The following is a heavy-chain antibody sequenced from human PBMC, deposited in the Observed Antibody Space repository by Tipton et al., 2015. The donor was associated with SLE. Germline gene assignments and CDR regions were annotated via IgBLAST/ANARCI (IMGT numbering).Heavy chain of an antibody. CDR1: GFSFSSNG. D-gene: IGHD6-19*01. Sequence: SLRLSCVASGFSFSSNGMHWVRQAPGKGLEWVAFIRFDGSNKCYADSVKGRFTSSRDNAKNALYLQMNSLRPEDTAVYYCAREEPLQRWPHGAFDIWGQGTMVTVSS. J-gene: IGHJ3*02. CDR3: AREEPLQRWPHGAFDI. V-gene: IGHV3-30*02. CDR2: IRFDGSNK.